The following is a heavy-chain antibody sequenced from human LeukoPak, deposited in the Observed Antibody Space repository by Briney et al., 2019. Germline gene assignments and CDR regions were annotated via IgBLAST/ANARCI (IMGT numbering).Heavy chain of an antibody. J-gene: IGHJ6*02. CDR2: ISAYNGNT. V-gene: IGHV1-18*01. D-gene: IGHD2-2*01. CDR1: GYTFTSYG. Sequence: ASVKVSCKASGYTFTSYGISWVRQAPGQGLEWMGWISAYNGNTNYAQKLQGRVTMTTDTSTSTAYMELRSLRSDDTAVYYCAVDIVVVPARYGMGVWGQGTTVTVSS. CDR3: AVDIVVVPARYGMGV.